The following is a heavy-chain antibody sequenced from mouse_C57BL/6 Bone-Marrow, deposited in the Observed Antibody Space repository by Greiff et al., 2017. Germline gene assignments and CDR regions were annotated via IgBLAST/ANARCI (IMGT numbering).Heavy chain of an antibody. V-gene: IGHV5-6*01. J-gene: IGHJ4*01. CDR3: ARPYYVYAMDY. D-gene: IGHD1-1*02. CDR1: GFTFSSYG. Sequence: EVQRVESGGDLVKPGGSLKLSCAASGFTFSSYGMSWVRQTPDKRLEWVATISSGGSYTYYPDSVKGRFTISRDNAKNTLYLQMSSLKSEDTAMYYCARPYYVYAMDYWGQGTSVTVSS. CDR2: ISSGGSYT.